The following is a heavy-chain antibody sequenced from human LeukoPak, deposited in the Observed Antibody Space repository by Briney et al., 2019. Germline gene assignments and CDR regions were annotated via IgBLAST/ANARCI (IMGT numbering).Heavy chain of an antibody. CDR2: IKVDGSEK. CDR1: GFTFSRYW. V-gene: IGHV3-7*03. Sequence: GGSLRLSCAASGFTFSRYWMSWVRQAPRKGLEWVANIKVDGSEKYYVDSVKGRFTIPRDNAKNSLFLQMNSLRAEDTAVYYCARDKGDYDTSGSLFVFGGQGTLVAVSS. D-gene: IGHD3-22*01. J-gene: IGHJ4*02. CDR3: ARDKGDYDTSGSLFVF.